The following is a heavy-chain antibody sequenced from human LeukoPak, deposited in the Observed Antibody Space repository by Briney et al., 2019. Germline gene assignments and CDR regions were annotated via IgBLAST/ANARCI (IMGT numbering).Heavy chain of an antibody. CDR2: IRYDGSNK. J-gene: IGHJ5*02. V-gene: IGHV3-30*02. Sequence: GGSLRLSCAASGFTFSSYGMHWVRQAPGKGLKWVAFIRYDGSNKYYADSVKGRFTISRDNSKNTLYLQMNSLRAEDTAVYYCARDSRDIVVVVAATLTGGNWFDPWGQGTLVTVSS. CDR3: ARDSRDIVVVVAATLTGGNWFDP. D-gene: IGHD2-15*01. CDR1: GFTFSSYG.